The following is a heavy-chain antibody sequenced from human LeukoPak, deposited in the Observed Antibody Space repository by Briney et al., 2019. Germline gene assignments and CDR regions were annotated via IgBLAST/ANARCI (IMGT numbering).Heavy chain of an antibody. V-gene: IGHV3-21*01. CDR2: ISSTSSYI. CDR3: ARDRSQDFDWSIPSDY. D-gene: IGHD3-9*01. J-gene: IGHJ4*02. CDR1: GFTFSSYS. Sequence: KPGGSLRLSCTASGFTFSSYSMNWVRQAPGKGLEWVSSISSTSSYIYYADSVKGRFTISRDNAKNSLYLQMNSLRAEDTAVYYCARDRSQDFDWSIPSDYWGQGTLVTVSS.